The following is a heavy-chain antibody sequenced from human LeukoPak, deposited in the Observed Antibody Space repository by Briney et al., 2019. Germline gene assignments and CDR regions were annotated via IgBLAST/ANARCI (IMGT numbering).Heavy chain of an antibody. CDR1: GGSVSSSSYY. Sequence: SETLSLTCTVSGGSVSSSSYYWGWIRQPPAKGLEGIGSIYYSGYTYYNPSLKSRVAISVDTSKNQFSLKLTSVTTADTAVYHCARLDWATRRVFDIWGQGTVVTVSS. J-gene: IGHJ3*02. V-gene: IGHV4-39*01. CDR2: IYYSGYT. CDR3: ARLDWATRRVFDI. D-gene: IGHD2-2*01.